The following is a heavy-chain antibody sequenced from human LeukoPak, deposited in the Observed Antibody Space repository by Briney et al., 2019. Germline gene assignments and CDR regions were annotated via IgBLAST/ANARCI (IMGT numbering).Heavy chain of an antibody. J-gene: IGHJ2*01. Sequence: GESLKISCKGSGYSFTNYWIVWVRQMPGKGLEWMGIIYPGDSDARYGPSFQGQVTISADKSISTAYLQWSSLKASDTAIYYCARRVYSIYWYFDLWGRGTLVTVSS. V-gene: IGHV5-51*01. CDR2: IYPGDSDA. D-gene: IGHD4-11*01. CDR1: GYSFTNYW. CDR3: ARRVYSIYWYFDL.